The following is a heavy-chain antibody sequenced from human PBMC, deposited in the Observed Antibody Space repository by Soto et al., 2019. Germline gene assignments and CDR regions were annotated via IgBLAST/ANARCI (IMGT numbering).Heavy chain of an antibody. CDR3: ARESLWFGELLSYFDY. CDR1: GYTFINYA. CDR2: INAGNGNR. D-gene: IGHD3-10*01. V-gene: IGHV1-3*01. J-gene: IGHJ4*02. Sequence: QVHFVQSGAEVKKPGASVKVSCKASGYTFINYALHWVRQAPGQRLEWMGWINAGNGNRRYSQKFQGRVTITTDTXAXXAYMELSSLRSEDTAVYYCARESLWFGELLSYFDYWGQGTLVTVSS.